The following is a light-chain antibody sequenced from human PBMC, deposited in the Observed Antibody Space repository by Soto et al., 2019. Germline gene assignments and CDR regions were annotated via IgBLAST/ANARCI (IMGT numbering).Light chain of an antibody. Sequence: QSALTQPASVSGSPRQSITISCTGASSDVGGYTYVSWYQQHPGKAPKLMIYEVSNRPSGVSNRFSGSKSGNTASLTISELQAEDEADYYCSSYTSRSTPVFGGGTKLTVL. CDR2: EVS. V-gene: IGLV2-14*01. J-gene: IGLJ2*01. CDR1: SSDVGGYTY. CDR3: SSYTSRSTPV.